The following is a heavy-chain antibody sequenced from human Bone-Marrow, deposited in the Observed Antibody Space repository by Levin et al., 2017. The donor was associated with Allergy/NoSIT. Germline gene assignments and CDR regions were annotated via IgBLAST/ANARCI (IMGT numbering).Heavy chain of an antibody. CDR1: GLSFSNYD. D-gene: IGHD3-16*01. Sequence: ETLSLTCAASGLSFSNYDMNWVRQAPGKGLEWVSSISGGSSRIYYADSVKGRFTISRDNAKNSLYLQMNSLRVEDTAVYYCASWAMFYYDGSDFDYFYYGMDVWGQGTTVTVSS. V-gene: IGHV3-21*06. J-gene: IGHJ6*02. CDR3: ASWAMFYYDGSDFDYFYYGMDV. CDR2: ISGGSSRI.